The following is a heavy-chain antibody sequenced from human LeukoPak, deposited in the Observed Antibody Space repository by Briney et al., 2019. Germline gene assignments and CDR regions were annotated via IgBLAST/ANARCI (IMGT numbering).Heavy chain of an antibody. CDR1: GFSVSNNY. CDR2: MSDDGST. D-gene: IGHD3-3*01. Sequence: GGSLRLSCEVSGFSVSNNYMSWARQAPGKGLEWVSVMSDDGSTHYADSVKGRFIVSRDNSKNTFYLQMNSVRVEDTAVYYCARDGGRSGCAHWGQGAVATVSS. CDR3: ARDGGRSGCAH. V-gene: IGHV3-53*01. J-gene: IGHJ4*02.